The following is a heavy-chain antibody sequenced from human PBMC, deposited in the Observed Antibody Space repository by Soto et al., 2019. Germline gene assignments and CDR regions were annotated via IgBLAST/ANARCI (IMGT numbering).Heavy chain of an antibody. CDR1: GFTFSSYW. D-gene: IGHD1-26*01. CDR2: INSDGSST. J-gene: IGHJ6*02. Sequence: EVQLVESGGGLVQPGGSLRLSCAASGFTFSSYWMHWVRQAPGKGLVWVSRINSDGSSTSYADSVKGRFTISRDNDKNTMYLQMNSLRADDRAVYYCAGGGELPNYYCGMDVWGQGTKVTVSS. CDR3: AGGGELPNYYCGMDV. V-gene: IGHV3-74*01.